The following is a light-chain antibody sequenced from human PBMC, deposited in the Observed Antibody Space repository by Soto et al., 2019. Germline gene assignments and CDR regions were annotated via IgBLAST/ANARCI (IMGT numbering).Light chain of an antibody. CDR1: QSVSRY. CDR2: DAS. Sequence: EIVLTQSPGTLSLSPGERATLSCRAGQSVSRYLAWYQQKRGQPPRLIIYDASERAPGIPARFSGSGSGTDFTLTISSLEPEDFAVYYCQQCVNWPPVTFGQGTRLEIK. V-gene: IGKV3-11*01. J-gene: IGKJ5*01. CDR3: QQCVNWPPVT.